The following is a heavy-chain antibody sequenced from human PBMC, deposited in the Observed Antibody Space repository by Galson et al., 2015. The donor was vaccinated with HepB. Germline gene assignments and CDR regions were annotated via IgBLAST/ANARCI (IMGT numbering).Heavy chain of an antibody. CDR2: IDPSDSYT. CDR1: GYSLTSYW. J-gene: IGHJ3*02. CDR3: ARHSYYYDSSGLKRDAFDI. V-gene: IGHV5-10-1*01. Sequence: QSGAEVKKPGESLRISCKGSGYSLTSYWISWVRQMPGKGLEWMGRIDPSDSYTNYSPSFQGHVTISADKSISTAYLQWSSLKASDTAMYYCARHSYYYDSSGLKRDAFDIWGQGTMVTVSS. D-gene: IGHD3-22*01.